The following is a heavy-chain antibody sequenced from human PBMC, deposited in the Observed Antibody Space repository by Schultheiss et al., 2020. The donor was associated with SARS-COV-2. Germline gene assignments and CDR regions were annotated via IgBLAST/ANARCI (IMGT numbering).Heavy chain of an antibody. V-gene: IGHV4-34*01. D-gene: IGHD2-2*01. CDR3: TRLGRQTSASYPDY. Sequence: SETLSLTCAVYGGSFSGYYWSWIRQPPGKGLEWIGEINHSGSTNYNPSLKSRVTISVDTSRNQFSLKLSSVTVADTAVYYCTRLGRQTSASYPDYWGQGTLVTVSS. CDR2: INHSGST. CDR1: GGSFSGYY. J-gene: IGHJ4*02.